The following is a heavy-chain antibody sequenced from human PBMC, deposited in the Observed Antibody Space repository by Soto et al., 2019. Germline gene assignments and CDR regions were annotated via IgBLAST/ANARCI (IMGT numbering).Heavy chain of an antibody. V-gene: IGHV1-18*01. CDR3: AREPPETPPDY. Sequence: ASVKVSCKASGYTFSNYGISWVRQAPGQGLEWMGWISAKNGNTNFAQKFRGRVTMTTDTSTTTVYMELRSLTPEDTAVYYCAREPPETPPDYWGQGTLVTVSS. CDR1: GYTFSNYG. J-gene: IGHJ4*02. CDR2: ISAKNGNT.